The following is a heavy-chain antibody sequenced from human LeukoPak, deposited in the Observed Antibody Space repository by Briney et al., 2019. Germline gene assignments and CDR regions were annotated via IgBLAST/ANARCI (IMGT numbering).Heavy chain of an antibody. Sequence: ASVKVSCKASGYTFTSYFIHWVRQAPGEGLEWTGIINPTGGSTRYAQKFQGRVTMTRDTSTSTVYMELSSLRSEDTAVYYCARGRVTATDGFDIWGQGTTVIVSS. CDR2: INPTGGST. J-gene: IGHJ3*02. CDR1: GYTFTSYF. V-gene: IGHV1-46*01. CDR3: ARGRVTATDGFDI. D-gene: IGHD2-21*02.